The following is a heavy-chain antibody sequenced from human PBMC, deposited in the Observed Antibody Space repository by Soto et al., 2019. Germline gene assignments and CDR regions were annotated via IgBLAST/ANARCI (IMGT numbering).Heavy chain of an antibody. CDR2: ISWNSGSI. J-gene: IGHJ3*02. CDR3: AKDLVATIRKAFDI. V-gene: IGHV3-9*01. CDR1: GFTFDDYA. D-gene: IGHD5-12*01. Sequence: GGSLRLSCAASGFTFDDYAMHWVRQAPGKGLEWVSGISWNSGSIGYADSVKGRFTISRDNAKNSLYLQMNSLRAEDTALYYCAKDLVATIRKAFDIWGQGTMVTVSS.